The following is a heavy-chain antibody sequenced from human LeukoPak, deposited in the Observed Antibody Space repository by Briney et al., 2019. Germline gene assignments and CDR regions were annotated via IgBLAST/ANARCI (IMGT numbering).Heavy chain of an antibody. CDR1: GGSISSYY. J-gene: IGHJ6*03. CDR2: IYYSGST. D-gene: IGHD1-1*01. V-gene: IGHV4-59*12. CDR3: ARDGGLNWNPSSGYYYYYMDV. Sequence: PSETLSLTCTVSGGSISSYYWSWIRQPPGKGLEWIGYIYYSGSTNYNPSLKSRVTISVDTSKNQFSLKLSSVTAADTAVYYCARDGGLNWNPSSGYYYYYMDVWGKGTTVTVSS.